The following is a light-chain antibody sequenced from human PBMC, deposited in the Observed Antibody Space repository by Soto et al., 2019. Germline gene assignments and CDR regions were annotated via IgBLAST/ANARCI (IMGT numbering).Light chain of an antibody. CDR2: GAS. CDR1: QSVSSN. CDR3: QQYTNWPRT. Sequence: EIVMTQSPATLSVSPGERATLSCRASQSVSSNLAWYQQKPGQAPRLLIYGASTSATGIPARFSGSGSGTEFTLTISSLQSEDFAGYYCQQYTNWPRTFGHGNKGDIQ. V-gene: IGKV3-15*01. J-gene: IGKJ1*01.